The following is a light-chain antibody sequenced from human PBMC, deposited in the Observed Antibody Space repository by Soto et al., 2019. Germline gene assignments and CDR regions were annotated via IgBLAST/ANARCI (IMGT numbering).Light chain of an antibody. CDR3: NSYISASTYV. CDR1: SSDIGIYNF. J-gene: IGLJ1*01. Sequence: QSALTQPASVSGSPGQSITIFCTGTSSDIGIYNFVSWYQQHPGKAPKLMIYNVYSRPSGVSSRFSGSKSGNTASLTISWLQAEDEADYYCNSYISASTYVFGTGTKLTVL. V-gene: IGLV2-14*03. CDR2: NVY.